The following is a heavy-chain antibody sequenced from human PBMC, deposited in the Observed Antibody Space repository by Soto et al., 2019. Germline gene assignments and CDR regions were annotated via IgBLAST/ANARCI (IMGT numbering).Heavy chain of an antibody. CDR2: IYYSGST. J-gene: IGHJ3*02. CDR3: ARGGIATRPALNAFDI. D-gene: IGHD6-6*01. CDR1: GGSISSYY. Sequence: QVQLQESGPGLVKPSETLSLICTVSGGSISSYYWSWIRQPPGKGLEWIGNIYYSGSTYYNPSLKSRVPISVDTSKNQFSLKLSSVTAADTAVYYCARGGIATRPALNAFDIWGQGAVVTASS. V-gene: IGHV4-59*08.